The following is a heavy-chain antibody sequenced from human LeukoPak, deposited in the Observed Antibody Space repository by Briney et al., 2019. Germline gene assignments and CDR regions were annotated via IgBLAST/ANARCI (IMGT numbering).Heavy chain of an antibody. CDR2: IYYSGST. CDR1: GGSISSYY. CDR3: ARARSTSRSH. V-gene: IGHV4-59*12. J-gene: IGHJ4*02. D-gene: IGHD2-2*01. Sequence: SETLSLTYTVSGGSISSYYWSWIRQPPGKGLEWIGYIYYSGSTNYNPSLKSRVTISVDTSKNQFSLKLSSVTAADTAAYYCARARSTSRSHWGQGTLVTVSS.